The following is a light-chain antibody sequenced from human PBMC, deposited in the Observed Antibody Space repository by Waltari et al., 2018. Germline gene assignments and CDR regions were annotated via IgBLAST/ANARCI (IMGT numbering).Light chain of an antibody. CDR3: QQYGSSVMYT. J-gene: IGKJ2*01. CDR2: GAS. CDR1: QSITKKF. Sequence: VLTHSPGTLSLSPGEKATLSCRSSQSITKKFFAWYHQKPGQAPRLLIYGASSRAAGIPDRFSGSGSGTDFTLTISRLEPEDSAVYYCQQYGSSVMYTFGQGTKLEIK. V-gene: IGKV3-20*01.